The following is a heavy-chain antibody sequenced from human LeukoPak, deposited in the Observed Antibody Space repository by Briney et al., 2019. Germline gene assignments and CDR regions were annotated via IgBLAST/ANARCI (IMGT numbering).Heavy chain of an antibody. V-gene: IGHV3-53*01. J-gene: IGHJ4*02. CDR3: SRGGGYYPIDY. Sequence: GGSLRLSCAASGFTVNSNYMNWVRQAPGKGLEWVSVLYSDGRTYYADSVKGRFTISRDTSKNTLYLQVNSLRAEDTAVYYCSRGGGYYPIDYWGQGTLVTVSS. CDR2: LYSDGRT. D-gene: IGHD2-15*01. CDR1: GFTVNSNY.